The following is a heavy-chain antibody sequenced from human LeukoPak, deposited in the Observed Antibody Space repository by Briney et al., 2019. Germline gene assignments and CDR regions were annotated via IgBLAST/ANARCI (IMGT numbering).Heavy chain of an antibody. CDR2: IIPILGIA. J-gene: IGHJ4*02. V-gene: IGHV1-69*04. CDR3: ARGRVVVSPFDY. CDR1: GGTFSSYA. D-gene: IGHD3-22*01. Sequence: GASVKVSCKASGGTFSSYAISWVRQAPGQGLERMGRIIPILGIANYAQKFQGRVTITADKSTSTAYMELSSLRSEDTAVYYCARGRVVVSPFDYWGQGTLVTVSS.